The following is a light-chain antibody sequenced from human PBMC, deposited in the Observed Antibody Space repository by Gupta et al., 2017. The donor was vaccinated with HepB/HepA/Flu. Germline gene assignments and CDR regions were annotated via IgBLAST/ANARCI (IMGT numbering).Light chain of an antibody. CDR2: RND. Sequence: QSVVTQPPSASGPPGQTVTISCSGSRSNIGSNYVDWYRQVPGAAPEVLIHRNDQRPSGVPDRVSGSKSGTSASLAISGLRSDDEADYYCAVWDDSLSGFLFGGGTKLTVL. CDR1: RSNIGSNY. J-gene: IGLJ2*01. V-gene: IGLV1-47*01. CDR3: AVWDDSLSGFL.